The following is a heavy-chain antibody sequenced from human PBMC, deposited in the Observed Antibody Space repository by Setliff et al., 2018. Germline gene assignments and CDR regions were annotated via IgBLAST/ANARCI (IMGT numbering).Heavy chain of an antibody. CDR2: INHSGST. D-gene: IGHD5-12*01. Sequence: KPSETLSLTCAVYGGSFSGYYWSWIRQPPGKGLEWIGEINHSGSTNYNPSLKSRVTISVDTSKNTLYLQMNSLRAEDTAVYYCARDPVPPWLPLDYWGQGTLVTVSS. V-gene: IGHV4-34*01. CDR3: ARDPVPPWLPLDY. CDR1: GGSFSGYY. J-gene: IGHJ4*02.